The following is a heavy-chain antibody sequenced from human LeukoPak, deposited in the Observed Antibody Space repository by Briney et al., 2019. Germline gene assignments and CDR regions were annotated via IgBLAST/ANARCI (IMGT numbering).Heavy chain of an antibody. J-gene: IGHJ4*02. CDR3: AKGLVVAINYDFDY. CDR1: RFTFSNYA. D-gene: IGHD5-24*01. Sequence: PGGSLRLSCAASRFTFSNYAMNWVRQAPGKGLEWVSFISGSGGTTHYADSVKGRFTISRDNSKNTLYLQMNSLRAEDTAVYYCAKGLVVAINYDFDYWGQGTLVTVSS. CDR2: ISGSGGTT. V-gene: IGHV3-23*01.